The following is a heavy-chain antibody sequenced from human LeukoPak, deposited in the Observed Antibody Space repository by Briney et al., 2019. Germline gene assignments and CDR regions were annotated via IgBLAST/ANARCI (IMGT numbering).Heavy chain of an antibody. V-gene: IGHV4-30-2*01. CDR1: GGSISSGGYS. J-gene: IGHJ6*02. D-gene: IGHD1-1*01. CDR3: ARGVGTAAFYDMDA. Sequence: SETLSLTCAVSGGSISSGGYSWSWIRQPPGKGLEWIGYIYHSGSTYYNPSLKGRVTISVDRSKNQLSLKLSSVTAADTAVYYCARGVGTAAFYDMDAWGQGTTVTVSS. CDR2: IYHSGST.